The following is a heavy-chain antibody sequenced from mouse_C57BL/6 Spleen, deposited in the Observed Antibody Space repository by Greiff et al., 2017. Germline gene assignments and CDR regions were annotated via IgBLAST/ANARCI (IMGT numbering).Heavy chain of an antibody. V-gene: IGHV3-6*01. Sequence: DVQLQESGPGLVKPSQSLSLTCSVTGYSITSGYYWNWIRQFPGNKLEWMGYISYDGSNNYNPSLKNRISITRDTSKNQFFLKLNSVTTEDTATYYCARDHLLLRYAMDYWGQGTSVTVSS. CDR1: GYSITSGYY. CDR2: ISYDGSN. D-gene: IGHD1-1*01. J-gene: IGHJ4*01. CDR3: ARDHLLLRYAMDY.